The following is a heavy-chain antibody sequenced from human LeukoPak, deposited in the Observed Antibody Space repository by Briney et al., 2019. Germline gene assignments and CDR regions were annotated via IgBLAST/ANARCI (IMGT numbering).Heavy chain of an antibody. Sequence: GGSLRLSCAASGFTFSGSAMHWVRQASGKGLEGVGRIRSKANTYATAYAASVKGRFTISRDDSKNTAYLQLNSLKTEDTAVYYCTTAVGTDFYDYGLDAWGQGTTVTVSS. V-gene: IGHV3-73*01. CDR1: GFTFSGSA. CDR3: TTAVGTDFYDYGLDA. D-gene: IGHD6-13*01. CDR2: IRSKANTYAT. J-gene: IGHJ6*02.